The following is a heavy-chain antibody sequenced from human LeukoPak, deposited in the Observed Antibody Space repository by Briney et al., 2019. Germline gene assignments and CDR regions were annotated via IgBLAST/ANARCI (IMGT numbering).Heavy chain of an antibody. V-gene: IGHV3-74*01. D-gene: IGHD3-16*01. CDR3: ARAAVWGSYFYGMDV. CDR2: INSDGSST. Sequence: GGSLRLSCAASGFTFSSYWMHWVRHAPGKGLVWVSRINSDGSSTSYADSVKGRFTISRDNAKNTLYLQMNSLRAEDTAVYYCARAAVWGSYFYGMDVWGQGTTVTVSS. CDR1: GFTFSSYW. J-gene: IGHJ6*02.